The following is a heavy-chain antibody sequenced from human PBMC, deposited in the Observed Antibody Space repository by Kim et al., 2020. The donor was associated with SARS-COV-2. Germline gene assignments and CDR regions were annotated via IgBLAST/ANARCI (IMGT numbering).Heavy chain of an antibody. Sequence: GGSLRLSCAASGFTIGAEWMSWVRQAPGKGPEWVANINRDGSVKNYVDSVKGRFSISRDDAENSLYLQMNSLRAEDAAVYCAREPSAEYTWGQGTLVTVSS. V-gene: IGHV3-7*01. CDR3: AREPSAEYT. CDR1: GFTIGAEW. J-gene: IGHJ5*02. D-gene: IGHD1-1*01. CDR2: INRDGSVK.